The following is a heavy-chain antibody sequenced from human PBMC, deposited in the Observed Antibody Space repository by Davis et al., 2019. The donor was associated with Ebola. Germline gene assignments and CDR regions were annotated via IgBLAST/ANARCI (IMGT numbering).Heavy chain of an antibody. D-gene: IGHD1-1*01. J-gene: IGHJ6*04. CDR3: ARMIAATRYTYYYGMDV. Sequence: GGSLRLSCAASGFTFNIFDMHWVRQAPGRGLEWVAFVRSHGSDDHYADSVKGRFTISRDNSKNTLYLQMNSLRPEDTAVYYCARMIAATRYTYYYGMDVWSKGTTVTVSS. V-gene: IGHV3-30*02. CDR2: VRSHGSDD. CDR1: GFTFNIFD.